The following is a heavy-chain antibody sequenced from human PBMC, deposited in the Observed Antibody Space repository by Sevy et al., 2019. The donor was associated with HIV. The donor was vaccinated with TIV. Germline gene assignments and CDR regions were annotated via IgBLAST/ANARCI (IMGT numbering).Heavy chain of an antibody. CDR1: GGSFSGYY. V-gene: IGHV4-34*01. J-gene: IGHJ4*02. Sequence: SETLSLTCAVYGGSFSGYYWSWIRQPPGKGLEWIGEINHSGSTNYNPSLKSRVTISVDTSKNQFSLKLSSVTAADTAVYYCARLSPPRGFDYWGQGTLVTVSS. CDR2: INHSGST. CDR3: ARLSPPRGFDY.